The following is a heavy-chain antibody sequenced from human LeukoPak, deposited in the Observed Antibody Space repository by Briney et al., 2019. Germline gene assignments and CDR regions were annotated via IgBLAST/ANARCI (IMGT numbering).Heavy chain of an antibody. CDR1: GYTFTSYD. D-gene: IGHD6-19*01. V-gene: IGHV1-18*01. CDR3: ARDGIAVAGFDY. J-gene: IGHJ4*02. CDR2: ISAYNGNT. Sequence: ASVRVSCKASGYTFTSYDINWVRQAPGQGLEWMGWISAYNGNTNYAQKLQGRVTMTTDTSTSTAYMELRSLRPDDTAVYYCARDGIAVAGFDYWGQGTLVTVSS.